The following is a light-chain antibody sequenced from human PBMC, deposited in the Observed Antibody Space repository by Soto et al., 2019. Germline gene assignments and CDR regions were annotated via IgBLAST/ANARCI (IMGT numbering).Light chain of an antibody. V-gene: IGKV3-20*01. Sequence: EIVLTQSPGTLSLSPRERATLSCRASQSVSSSYFTLYQQKPGQAPRLLIYGASSRATGIPDRFSGSGSGTDFTLIISRLEPEDFEVYYCQQYGSSPPTFGQGTKGEIK. J-gene: IGKJ1*01. CDR3: QQYGSSPPT. CDR1: QSVSSSY. CDR2: GAS.